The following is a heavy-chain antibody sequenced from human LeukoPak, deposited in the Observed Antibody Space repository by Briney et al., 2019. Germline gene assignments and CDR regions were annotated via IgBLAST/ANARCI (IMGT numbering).Heavy chain of an antibody. CDR1: GFNFSSYE. V-gene: IGHV3-48*03. D-gene: IGHD3-10*02. CDR2: ISSSGSTI. J-gene: IGHJ6*04. CDR3: AELGITMIGGV. Sequence: GGSLVLSFAASGFNFSSYEMNWVRQAPGKGPEWVSYISSSGSTIYYADSVKGRFTISRDNAKNSLYLQMNSLRAEDTAVYYCAELGITMIGGVWGKGTTVTISS.